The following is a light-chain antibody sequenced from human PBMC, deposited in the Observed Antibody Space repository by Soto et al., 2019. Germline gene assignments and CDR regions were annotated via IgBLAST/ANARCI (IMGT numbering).Light chain of an antibody. J-gene: IGKJ1*01. CDR1: KSLFLSSSQENC. Sequence: DIVVTQSPEPLVVSLGGRATINCRSSKSLFLSSSQENCLAWYQQKPGQPPRLLIYWASTRESGVPDRFSGSGSGTDFTLTISSLQAEDVALYYCQQYYSPPWTFGQGTKVEIK. CDR3: QQYYSPPWT. CDR2: WAS. V-gene: IGKV4-1*01.